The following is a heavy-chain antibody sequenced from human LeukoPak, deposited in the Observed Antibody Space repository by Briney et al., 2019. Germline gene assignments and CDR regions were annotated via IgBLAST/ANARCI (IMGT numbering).Heavy chain of an antibody. V-gene: IGHV3-74*01. CDR1: GFTFSNYW. D-gene: IGHD1-26*01. CDR3: ARGAGIVGSTTPFDY. J-gene: IGHJ4*02. Sequence: GGSLRLSCAASGFTFSNYWMHWIRQTPGKGLVWVSRINTDGTTRYADSVKGRFTISRDNAKNTLYLQMDSLRAEDTAVYYCARGAGIVGSTTPFDYWGQGALATVSS. CDR2: INTDGTT.